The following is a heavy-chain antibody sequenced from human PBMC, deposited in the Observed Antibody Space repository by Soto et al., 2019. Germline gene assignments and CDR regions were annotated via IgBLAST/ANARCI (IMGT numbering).Heavy chain of an antibody. Sequence: QVQLQESGPGLVKPSGTLSLTCAVSGGSISSSNWWSWVRQPPGKGLEWIGEIYHSGSTNYNPSLKSQVTISVDKAKNHFSQKLSSVTAAYTAVYYCARVLGNDAFDIWGQGTMVTVSS. CDR2: IYHSGST. V-gene: IGHV4-4*02. J-gene: IGHJ3*02. D-gene: IGHD3-3*02. CDR3: ARVLGNDAFDI. CDR1: GGSISSSNW.